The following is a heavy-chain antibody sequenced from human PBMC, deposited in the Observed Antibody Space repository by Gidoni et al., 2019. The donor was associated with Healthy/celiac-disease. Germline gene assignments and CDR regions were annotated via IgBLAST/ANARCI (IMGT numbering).Heavy chain of an antibody. CDR3: ARNYYMDV. V-gene: IGHV3-30-3*01. Sequence: QVQLVESGGGVVQPGRSLRLSCAASGFTFSSYAMPWVRQAPGKGLEWVAVISYDGSNKYYADSVKGRFTISRDNSKNTLYLQMNSLRAEDTAVYYCARNYYMDVWGKGTTVTVSS. CDR2: ISYDGSNK. J-gene: IGHJ6*03. CDR1: GFTFSSYA.